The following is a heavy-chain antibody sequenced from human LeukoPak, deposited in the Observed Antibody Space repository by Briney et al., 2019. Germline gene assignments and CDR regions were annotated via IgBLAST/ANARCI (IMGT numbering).Heavy chain of an antibody. D-gene: IGHD6-19*01. V-gene: IGHV3-23*01. J-gene: IGHJ4*02. CDR2: ISASGGST. CDR3: ARMETSLAVDNS. Sequence: GGSLRLSCAASGFTFSNAWMSWVRQVPGKGLEWVSGISASGGSTYYADSVRGRFTISRDNSKNTLYVQMNSLRDEDTAVYYCARMETSLAVDNSWGQGTLVTVSS. CDR1: GFTFSNAW.